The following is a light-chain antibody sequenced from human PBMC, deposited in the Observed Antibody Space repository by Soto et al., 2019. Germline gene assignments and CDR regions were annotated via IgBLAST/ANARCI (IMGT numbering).Light chain of an antibody. Sequence: QSVLTQPASVSGSPGQSITISCTATSSDVGTYDFVSWYQHHPGKAPKLIIFDVTNRPSGVSRRFSGSRSDNAAPLNLAGPQPEDEAFYSCSSYTPANPLTYVFGTGTKVPVL. CDR2: DVT. J-gene: IGLJ1*01. CDR1: SSDVGTYDF. V-gene: IGLV2-14*03. CDR3: SSYTPANPLTYV.